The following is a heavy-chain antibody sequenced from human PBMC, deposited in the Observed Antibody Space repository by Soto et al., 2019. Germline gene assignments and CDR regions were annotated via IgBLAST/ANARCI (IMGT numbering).Heavy chain of an antibody. D-gene: IGHD2-2*01. CDR1: GYTFTSYG. V-gene: IGHV1-18*01. J-gene: IGHJ6*02. CDR2: ISAYNGNT. CDR3: ARVMDRLYQLLVGYYYYGMDV. Sequence: QVQLVQSGAEVQKPGASVKVSCKASGYTFTSYGISWVRQAPGQGLEWMGRISAYNGNTNYAQKLQGRVTMTTDPSTSTAYMELRSLRADDTAVYYCARVMDRLYQLLVGYYYYGMDVWGQGTTVPVS.